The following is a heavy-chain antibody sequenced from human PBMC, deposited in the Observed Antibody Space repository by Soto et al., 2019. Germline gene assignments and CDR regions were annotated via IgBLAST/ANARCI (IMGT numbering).Heavy chain of an antibody. V-gene: IGHV3-23*01. CDR2: ISGGGDAT. CDR3: AKKSLGSITLPAWYYFDY. D-gene: IGHD7-27*01. Sequence: EVQLLESGGGLVQPGGSLRLSCAASGFTFGNYAFSWVRQAPGKGLEWVSVISGGGDATYYPDSVKGRFTTSRDNSKNTVYLQMNSLRAEDTAVYYCAKKSLGSITLPAWYYFDYWGQGTLVTVSS. CDR1: GFTFGNYA. J-gene: IGHJ4*02.